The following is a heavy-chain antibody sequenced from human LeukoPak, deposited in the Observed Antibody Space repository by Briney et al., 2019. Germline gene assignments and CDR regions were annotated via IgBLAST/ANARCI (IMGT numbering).Heavy chain of an antibody. CDR3: AKDSTYYYDSSGYYYRSYYYYYMDV. J-gene: IGHJ6*03. CDR2: ISASGTLT. V-gene: IGHV3-48*03. Sequence: GGSLRLSCAASGFSFSTYEMNWVRQAPGKGLEWISYISASGTLTHYADSVEGRFTISRDNPKNTLYLQMNSLRAEDTAVYYCAKDSTYYYDSSGYYYRSYYYYYMDVWGKGTTVTISS. CDR1: GFSFSTYE. D-gene: IGHD3-22*01.